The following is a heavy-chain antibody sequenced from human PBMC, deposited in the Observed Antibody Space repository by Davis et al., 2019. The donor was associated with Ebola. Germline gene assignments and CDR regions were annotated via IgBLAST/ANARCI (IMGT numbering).Heavy chain of an antibody. D-gene: IGHD2-2*01. CDR1: GYTFTSYG. J-gene: IGHJ4*02. CDR3: ARERGYCISTRCPINDY. CDR2: ISAYNGNT. V-gene: IGHV1-18*04. Sequence: AASVKVSCKASGYTFTSYGISWVRQAPGQGLEWMGWISAYNGNTNYAQKLQGRVTMTTDTSTSTAYMELRSLRSDDTAVYYCARERGYCISTRCPINDYWGQGTLVTVSS.